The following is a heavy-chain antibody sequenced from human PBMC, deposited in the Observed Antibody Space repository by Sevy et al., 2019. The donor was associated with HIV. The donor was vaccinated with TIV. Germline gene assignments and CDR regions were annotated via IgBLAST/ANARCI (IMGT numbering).Heavy chain of an antibody. Sequence: GGSLRLSCAASGFTFSNYGMHWVRQAPGKGLEWVAVIWNDGSNKYYADSVKGRFTISRDNSKNTQYLQMNSLRVEDTAVYFCARGGDFNDRSAKWDFDYWGQGTLVTVSS. CDR1: GFTFSNYG. D-gene: IGHD3-22*01. CDR3: ARGGDFNDRSAKWDFDY. CDR2: IWNDGSNK. V-gene: IGHV3-33*01. J-gene: IGHJ4*02.